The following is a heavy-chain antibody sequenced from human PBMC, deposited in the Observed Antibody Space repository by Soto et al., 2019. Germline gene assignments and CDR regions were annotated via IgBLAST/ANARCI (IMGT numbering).Heavy chain of an antibody. D-gene: IGHD4-4*01. CDR2: IIGSGGST. Sequence: PGGSLRLSGAASGFTFTSYAMSWVRQAPGKGLGWVSAIIGSGGSTYYADSVTGRFTISRDNSKNTPYLQMNSLRAEDTPVNYCAKETITVPRQLGYRGQGTQVTVSS. CDR3: AKETITVPRQLGY. CDR1: GFTFTSYA. V-gene: IGHV3-23*01. J-gene: IGHJ4*01.